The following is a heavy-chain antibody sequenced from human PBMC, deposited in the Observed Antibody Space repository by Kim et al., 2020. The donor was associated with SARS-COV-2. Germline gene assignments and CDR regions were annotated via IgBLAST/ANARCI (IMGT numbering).Heavy chain of an antibody. CDR3: TTDSSGWYYFDY. V-gene: IGHV3-15*01. Sequence: GGSLRLSCAASGFTFSNAWMSWVRQAPGKGLEWVGRIKSKTDGGTTDYAAPVKGRFTISRDDSKNTLYLQMNSLKTEDTAVYYCTTDSSGWYYFDYWGQGILVTVSS. CDR2: IKSKTDGGTT. CDR1: GFTFSNAW. D-gene: IGHD6-19*01. J-gene: IGHJ4*02.